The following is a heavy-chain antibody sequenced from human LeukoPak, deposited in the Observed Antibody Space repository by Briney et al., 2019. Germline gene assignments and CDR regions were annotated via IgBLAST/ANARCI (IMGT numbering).Heavy chain of an antibody. CDR3: ARDQNIVVVVAAAGANWFDP. J-gene: IGHJ5*02. V-gene: IGHV1-46*01. CDR2: INPSGGST. D-gene: IGHD2-15*01. CDR1: GYTFTSYY. Sequence: ASVKVSCKASGYTFTSYYMHWVRQAPGRGLEGMGIINPSGGSTSYAQKFQGRVTMTRDMSTSTVYMELSSLRSEDTAVYYCARDQNIVVVVAAAGANWFDPWGQGTLVTVSS.